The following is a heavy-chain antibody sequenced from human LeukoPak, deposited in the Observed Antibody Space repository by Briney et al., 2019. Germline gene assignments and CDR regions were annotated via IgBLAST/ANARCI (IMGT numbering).Heavy chain of an antibody. CDR1: GYTLTELS. D-gene: IGHD3-9*01. CDR3: ATVPIFGAFDI. V-gene: IGHV1-24*01. J-gene: IGHJ3*02. Sequence: ASVKVSCKFSGYTLTELSMHCVRQAPGKGREWTGSFDPEDGETIHAKKFQGRVTMTEDTSTDTAYMELSSLRSEDTAVYYCATVPIFGAFDIWGQGTMVTVSS. CDR2: FDPEDGET.